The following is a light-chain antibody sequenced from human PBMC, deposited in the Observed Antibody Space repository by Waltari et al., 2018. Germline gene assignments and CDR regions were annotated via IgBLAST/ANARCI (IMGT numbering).Light chain of an antibody. Sequence: EIVLTQSPGTLSLSPGARATLSCRASQIISNNYLAWYQAKPGQAPRLLIYGISHRATGIPDRFSGGGSGTDFTLTISRLEPEDFAVYYCQQFGGSPKYTFGQGTKLEIK. CDR2: GIS. J-gene: IGKJ2*01. CDR3: QQFGGSPKYT. V-gene: IGKV3-20*01. CDR1: QIISNNY.